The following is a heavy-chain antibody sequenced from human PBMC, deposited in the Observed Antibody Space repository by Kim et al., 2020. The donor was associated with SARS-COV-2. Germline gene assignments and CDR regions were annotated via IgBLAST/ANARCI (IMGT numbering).Heavy chain of an antibody. J-gene: IGHJ4*02. CDR3: ARDVWGTSLTPGY. Sequence: SNPTLKSRVTISVGTSKNQFSQKLSSVTAADTAVYYCARDVWGTSLTPGYWGQGTLVTVSS. D-gene: IGHD3-16*01. V-gene: IGHV4-31*02.